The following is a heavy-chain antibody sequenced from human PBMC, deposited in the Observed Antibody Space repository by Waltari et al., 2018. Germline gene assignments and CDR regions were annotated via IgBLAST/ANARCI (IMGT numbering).Heavy chain of an antibody. CDR3: ASRSYTYGFDH. Sequence: EVQLLESGGGLVQPGGSLRLSCAASGFTFSRYAMTWVRQAPGKGLEWVSAIIGSGSSTNYADSVKGRFAISRDNSRNTLYLQMDSLRAEDTAVYFCASRSYTYGFDHWGQGTLVTVSS. CDR2: IIGSGSST. CDR1: GFTFSRYA. V-gene: IGHV3-23*01. J-gene: IGHJ4*02. D-gene: IGHD5-18*01.